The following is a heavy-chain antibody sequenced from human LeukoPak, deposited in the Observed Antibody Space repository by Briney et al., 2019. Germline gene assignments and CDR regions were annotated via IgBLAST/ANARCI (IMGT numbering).Heavy chain of an antibody. CDR1: GYTFTGYY. D-gene: IGHD3-16*01. V-gene: IGHV1-2*02. CDR2: INPNSGGT. Sequence: GASVKVSCKASGYTFTGYYMHWVRQAPGQGLEWMGWINPNSGGTNYAQKFQGRVTMTRDTSISTAYMELSRLRSDDTAVYYRARVRLPYLIAFDIWGQGTMVTVSS. CDR3: ARVRLPYLIAFDI. J-gene: IGHJ3*02.